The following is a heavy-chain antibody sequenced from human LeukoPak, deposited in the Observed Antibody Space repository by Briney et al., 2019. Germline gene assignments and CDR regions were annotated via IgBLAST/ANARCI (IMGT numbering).Heavy chain of an antibody. CDR3: ARAYGDYFED. CDR1: GFTFSSYG. Sequence: GRSLRLSCAASGFTFSSYGMHWVRQAPGKGLEWVGIINPSGGSTSYAQKFQGRVTMTRDTSTSTVYMELSSLRSYDTAVYYCARAYGDYFEDWGQGTLVAVSS. D-gene: IGHD4-17*01. CDR2: INPSGGST. J-gene: IGHJ4*02. V-gene: IGHV1-46*01.